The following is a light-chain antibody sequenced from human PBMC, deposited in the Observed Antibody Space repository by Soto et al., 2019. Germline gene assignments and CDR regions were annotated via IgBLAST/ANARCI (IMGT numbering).Light chain of an antibody. J-gene: IGLJ3*02. Sequence: QSALTQPASVSGSPGQSITFSCTGTSSDVGGYNYVSWYQQHPGKAPKLMIYDVSNRPSGVSNRFSGSKSGNTASLTISGLQADDEADYYCSSYTSSSTRVFGGGTKLTVL. V-gene: IGLV2-14*01. CDR1: SSDVGGYNY. CDR3: SSYTSSSTRV. CDR2: DVS.